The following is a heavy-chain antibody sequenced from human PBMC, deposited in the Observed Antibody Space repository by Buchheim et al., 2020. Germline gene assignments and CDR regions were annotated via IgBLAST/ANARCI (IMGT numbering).Heavy chain of an antibody. Sequence: QVQLVESGGGVVQPGRSLRLSCAASGFTFSSYGMHWVRQAPGKGLEWVAVISYDGSNKYYADSVKGRFTISRDNSKNTLYLQMNSLRAEDTAVYYCAKVIMTLGTHYYYGMDVWGQGTT. CDR3: AKVIMTLGTHYYYGMDV. CDR2: ISYDGSNK. CDR1: GFTFSSYG. J-gene: IGHJ6*02. V-gene: IGHV3-30*18. D-gene: IGHD1-26*01.